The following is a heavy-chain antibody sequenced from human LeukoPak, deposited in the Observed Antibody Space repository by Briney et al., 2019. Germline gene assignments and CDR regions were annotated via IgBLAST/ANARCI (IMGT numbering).Heavy chain of an antibody. CDR3: AREITGTIDWFDP. CDR2: IYYSGST. V-gene: IGHV4-59*11. D-gene: IGHD1-7*01. CDR1: GGSISSHY. Sequence: SETLSLTCTISGGSISSHYWSWIRQPPGKGLEWIGYIYYSGSTNYNPSLKSRVTISVDTSKNQISLKLSSVTAADTAVYYCAREITGTIDWFDPWGQGTLVTVSS. J-gene: IGHJ5*02.